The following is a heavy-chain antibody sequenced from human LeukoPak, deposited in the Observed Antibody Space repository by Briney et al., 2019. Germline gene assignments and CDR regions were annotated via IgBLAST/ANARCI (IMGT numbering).Heavy chain of an antibody. V-gene: IGHV4-39*07. J-gene: IGHJ5*02. D-gene: IGHD2-21*02. CDR1: GGSISRNNYY. CDR3: ASEVVVTATYWFDP. Sequence: SETLSLTCTVSGGSISRNNYYWDWIRQPPGKGLEYIGSIYYSGSTYYTPSLKSRVTISVDTSKNQFSLKLSSVTAADTAVYYCASEVVVTATYWFDPWGQGTLVTVSS. CDR2: IYYSGST.